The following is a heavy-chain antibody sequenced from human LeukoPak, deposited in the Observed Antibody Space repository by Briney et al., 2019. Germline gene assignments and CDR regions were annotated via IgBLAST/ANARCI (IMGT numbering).Heavy chain of an antibody. CDR2: INPSGDST. D-gene: IGHD3-10*01. CDR1: GYTFTSYY. V-gene: IGHV1-46*01. J-gene: IGHJ4*02. CDR3: ARSMIRGVTYYFDY. Sequence: ASVKVSCKASGYTFTSYYMHWVRQAPGQGLEWMGVINPSGDSTSYAQKFQGRVTMTRDTSTSTVYMELSSLRSEDTAVHYCARSMIRGVTYYFDYWGQGTLVTVSS.